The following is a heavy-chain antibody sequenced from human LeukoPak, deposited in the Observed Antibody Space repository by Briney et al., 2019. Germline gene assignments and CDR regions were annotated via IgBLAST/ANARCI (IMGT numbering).Heavy chain of an antibody. D-gene: IGHD1-20*01. Sequence: GGSLRLSYAASGFTFSSYWMSWVRQAPGKGLEWVANIKDDGSDKYYVDSVKGRFSISKDNAKNSLYLQMNSLRVEDTAVYYCVPLNWNPPGDFDRWGQGTLVTVSS. V-gene: IGHV3-7*01. CDR2: IKDDGSDK. J-gene: IGHJ4*02. CDR3: VPLNWNPPGDFDR. CDR1: GFTFSSYW.